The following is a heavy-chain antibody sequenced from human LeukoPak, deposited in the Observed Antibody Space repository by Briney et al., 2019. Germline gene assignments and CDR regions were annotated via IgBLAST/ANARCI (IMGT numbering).Heavy chain of an antibody. J-gene: IGHJ3*02. CDR1: GFTFSNYA. D-gene: IGHD1-26*01. CDR2: IRYDGSNK. CDR3: AKEDSGSYGLGAFDI. Sequence: PGGSLRLSCAASGFTFSNYAVHWVRQAPGKGLEWVAFIRYDGSNKYYADSVKGRFTISRDNSKNTLYLQMNSLRAEDMALYYCAKEDSGSYGLGAFDIWGQGTMVTVSS. V-gene: IGHV3-30*02.